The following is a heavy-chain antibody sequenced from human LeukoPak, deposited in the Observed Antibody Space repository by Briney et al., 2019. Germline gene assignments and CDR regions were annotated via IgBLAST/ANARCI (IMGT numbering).Heavy chain of an antibody. CDR3: ARPRRSSSWPKSNWFDP. V-gene: IGHV1-2*02. D-gene: IGHD6-13*01. J-gene: IGHJ5*02. CDR2: INPNSGGT. CDR1: GYTFTGYY. Sequence: ASVKVSCKASGYTFTGYYMHWVRQAPGQGLEWMGWINPNSGGTNYAQKFQGRVTMTRDTSITAYLELSRLRSDDTAVYYCARPRRSSSWPKSNWFDPWGQGTLVTVSS.